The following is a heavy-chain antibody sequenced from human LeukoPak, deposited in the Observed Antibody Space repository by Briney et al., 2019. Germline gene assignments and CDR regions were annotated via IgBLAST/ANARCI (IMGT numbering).Heavy chain of an antibody. V-gene: IGHV3-11*06. CDR3: ARGLITVSGLWGDAFDI. D-gene: IGHD3-10*02. CDR1: GFTFSDYY. CDR2: ISRSNGDT. J-gene: IGHJ3*02. Sequence: GGSLRLSCAASGFTFSDYYMSWLRQAPGKGLEWVSYISRSNGDTKFADSVKGRFTISRDNANNSLILQMNNLRAEDTAMYYCARGLITVSGLWGDAFDIWGQGTMVTVSS.